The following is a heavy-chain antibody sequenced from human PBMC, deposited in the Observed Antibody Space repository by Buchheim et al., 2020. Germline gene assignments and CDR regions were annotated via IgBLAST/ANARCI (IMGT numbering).Heavy chain of an antibody. V-gene: IGHV3-23*01. J-gene: IGHJ5*02. CDR3: AKDRGLRIEEADFHDP. CDR2: IGGTGAAT. Sequence: EVQLLESGGGLVQPGGSLRLSCTASGFTFSSYAMSWVRRAPGKGLEWVSGIGGTGAATYYTGSVKGRFTISRDNSKNTLSVQMNSLRAEGTAVYYCAKDRGLRIEEADFHDPWGQGTL. CDR1: GFTFSSYA. D-gene: IGHD6-19*01.